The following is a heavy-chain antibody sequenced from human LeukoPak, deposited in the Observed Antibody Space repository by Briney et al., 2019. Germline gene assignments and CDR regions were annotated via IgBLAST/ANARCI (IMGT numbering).Heavy chain of an antibody. CDR2: SNPNSGGT. CDR3: ARGYCSSTSCDGYFDY. J-gene: IGHJ4*02. D-gene: IGHD2-2*01. CDR1: GYTFTGYY. Sequence: ASVKVSCKASGYTFTGYYIHWVRQAPGQGLEWMGWSNPNSGGTDYAQKFQGRVTMTRDTSISTAYMELGRLTSDDTAVYYCARGYCSSTSCDGYFDYWGQGTLVTVSS. V-gene: IGHV1-2*02.